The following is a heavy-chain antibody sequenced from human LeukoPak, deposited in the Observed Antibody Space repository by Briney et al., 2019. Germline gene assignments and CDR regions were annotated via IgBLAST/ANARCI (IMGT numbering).Heavy chain of an antibody. CDR3: ARGVSGIMVRGAITDLNWFDP. D-gene: IGHD3-10*01. J-gene: IGHJ5*02. Sequence: SETLSLTCTVSGGSISSGDYYWTWIRQPPGKGLEWIGYIYHSGSTHYKASLKSRLTISLDTSKNQFSLRLTSVTAADTAVYFCARGVSGIMVRGAITDLNWFDPWGQGTLVAVSS. V-gene: IGHV4-30-4*01. CDR2: IYHSGST. CDR1: GGSISSGDYY.